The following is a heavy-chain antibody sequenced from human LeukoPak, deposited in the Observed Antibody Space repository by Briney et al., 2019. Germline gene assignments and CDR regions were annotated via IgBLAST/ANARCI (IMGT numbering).Heavy chain of an antibody. CDR2: IYTTGST. CDR1: GGSISSGTYY. J-gene: IGHJ4*02. V-gene: IGHV4-61*02. D-gene: IGHD3-22*01. CDR3: ARVTTGGYYNC. Sequence: SETLSLTCTVSGGSISSGTYYWTWIRQPAGRGLEWIGRIYTTGSTNYNPSLKSRVTMSTDTSKNQSSLKLSSVTAADTAVYYCARVTTGGYYNCWGQGTLVTVSS.